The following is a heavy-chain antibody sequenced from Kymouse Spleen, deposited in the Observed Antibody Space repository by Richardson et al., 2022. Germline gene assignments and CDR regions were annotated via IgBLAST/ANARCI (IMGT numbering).Heavy chain of an antibody. CDR1: GGSISSGGYY. Sequence: QVQLQESGPGLVKPSQTLSLTCTVSGGSISSGGYYWSWIRQHPGKGLEWIGYIYYSGSTYYNPSLKSRVTISVDTSKNQFSLKLSSVTAADTAVYYCAREGSGSTTFKGGSEWFDPWGQGTLVTVSS. V-gene: IGHV4-31*03. D-gene: IGHD1-26*01,IGHD3-10*01. J-gene: IGHJ5*02. CDR2: IYYSGST. CDR3: AREGSGSTTFKGGSEWFDP.